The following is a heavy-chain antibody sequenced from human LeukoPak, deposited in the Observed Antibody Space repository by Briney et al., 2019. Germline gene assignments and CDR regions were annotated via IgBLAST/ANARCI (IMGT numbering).Heavy chain of an antibody. CDR3: VLMVRGGDY. Sequence: GGSLRLSCAASGFPFSTYWMHWVRQVPGTGLMWVSRIDGDGNTRDYADSVKGRFTISRDKAKSTPYLQMNSLRVEDTAVYYCVLMVRGGDYWGQGTQVTVSS. D-gene: IGHD3-10*01. CDR1: GFPFSTYW. J-gene: IGHJ4*02. CDR2: IDGDGNTR. V-gene: IGHV3-74*01.